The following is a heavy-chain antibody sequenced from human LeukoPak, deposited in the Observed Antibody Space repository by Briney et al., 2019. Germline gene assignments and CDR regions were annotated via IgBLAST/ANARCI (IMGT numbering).Heavy chain of an antibody. CDR2: IRKQGYGGTT. Sequence: GRSLRLSCTVSGFNLDDYVMSWVRQAPGKGLEWVGFIRKQGYGGTTEYAAAVEGRFTISRDDSKGIAYLQMNSLKTEDTAVYYCARAEYDFWSGYYPLGGFDMWGQGTVVTVSS. CDR3: ARAEYDFWSGYYPLGGFDM. CDR1: GFNLDDYV. D-gene: IGHD3-3*01. V-gene: IGHV3-49*04. J-gene: IGHJ3*02.